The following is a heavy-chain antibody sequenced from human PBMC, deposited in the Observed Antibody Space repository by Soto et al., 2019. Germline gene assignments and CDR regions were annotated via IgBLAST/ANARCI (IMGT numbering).Heavy chain of an antibody. D-gene: IGHD6-19*01. CDR2: VYYTGST. J-gene: IGHJ4*02. CDR3: ARSVAVPGAHIDY. V-gene: IGHV4-59*01. CDR1: GGSFSGSY. Sequence: QVQLQESGPGLVKPSETLSLTCSVSGGSFSGSYWSWIRQSPGKGLEWLGYVYYTGSTNYSPSLRSRVSISVDTSKNEFSLRLSSVTAADTAVYFCARSVAVPGAHIDYWGQGTQVTVSS.